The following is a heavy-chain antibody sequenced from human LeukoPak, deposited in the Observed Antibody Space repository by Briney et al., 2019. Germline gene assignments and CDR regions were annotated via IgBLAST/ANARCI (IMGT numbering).Heavy chain of an antibody. J-gene: IGHJ2*01. CDR2: IPYDGSK. Sequence: GRSLRLSCAASGFTFSTYAMHWVRQAPGKGLEWVAVIPYDGSKYYADSVKGRFTISRENSKNRLYLQMNSLRAEDTAVYYCARERVPAAGYWYFDLWGRGTLVTVSS. V-gene: IGHV3-30*04. D-gene: IGHD2-2*01. CDR1: GFTFSTYA. CDR3: ARERVPAAGYWYFDL.